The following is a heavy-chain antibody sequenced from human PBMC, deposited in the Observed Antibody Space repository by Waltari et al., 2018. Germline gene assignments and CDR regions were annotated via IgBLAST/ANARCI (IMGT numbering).Heavy chain of an antibody. CDR1: GYTFTDYY. D-gene: IGHD3-10*01. CDR2: VDPEDGET. Sequence: EVQLVQSGAEVKKPGATVKISCKASGYTFTDYYLHWVQQAPGTGLEWMGRVDPEDGETIYAEKFQGRVTITADTSTDTAYMELGSLRSEDTAVYYCATEGITMVRGSTPDAFDIWGQGTMVTVSS. CDR3: ATEGITMVRGSTPDAFDI. V-gene: IGHV1-69-2*01. J-gene: IGHJ3*02.